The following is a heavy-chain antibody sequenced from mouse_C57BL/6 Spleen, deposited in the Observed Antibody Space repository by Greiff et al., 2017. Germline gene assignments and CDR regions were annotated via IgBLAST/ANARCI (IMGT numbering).Heavy chain of an antibody. Sequence: QVQLQQSGPELVKPGASVKISCKASGYAFSSSWMNWVKQRPGKGLEWIGRIYPGDGDTNYNGKFKGKATLTADKSSSTAYMQLSSLTSEDSAVYFCASLITTVVDYWGQGTTLTVSS. CDR2: IYPGDGDT. J-gene: IGHJ2*01. CDR1: GYAFSSSW. D-gene: IGHD1-1*01. V-gene: IGHV1-82*01. CDR3: ASLITTVVDY.